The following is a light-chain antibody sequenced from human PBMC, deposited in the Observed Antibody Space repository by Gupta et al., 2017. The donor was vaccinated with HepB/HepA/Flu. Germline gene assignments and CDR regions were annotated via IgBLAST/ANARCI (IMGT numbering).Light chain of an antibody. CDR3: QHYNIFPFT. J-gene: IGKJ4*01. CDR1: QGISNY. Sequence: DIQMTQSPSSLSASVGDRVTITCRASQGISNYVAWFQQKPGKAPKSLISAASRLQSGVPSKFSGSGSGTDFTLTISSLQPEDSATYYCQHYNIFPFTVGRGTKVEI. V-gene: IGKV1-16*02. CDR2: AAS.